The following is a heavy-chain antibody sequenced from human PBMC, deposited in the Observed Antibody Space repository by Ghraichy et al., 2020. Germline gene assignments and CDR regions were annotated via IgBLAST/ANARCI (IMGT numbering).Heavy chain of an antibody. CDR3: ARRYGDYNLDY. D-gene: IGHD4-17*01. CDR1: GGSISSSGYY. Sequence: SETLSLTCTVSGGSISSSGYYWVWIRQPPGKGLEWIGSIYSSGNPYYNPSLKSRVTLSVDASKNQFSLKLSSVTAADTAVYYCARRYGDYNLDYWGQGTLVTVSS. J-gene: IGHJ4*02. V-gene: IGHV4-39*01. CDR2: IYSSGNP.